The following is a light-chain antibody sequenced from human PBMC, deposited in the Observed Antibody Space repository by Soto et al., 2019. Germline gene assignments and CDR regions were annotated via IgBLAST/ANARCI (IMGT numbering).Light chain of an antibody. J-gene: IGKJ1*01. Sequence: EVVLTQSPGTLSLSPGERATLSCRASQSVNNNYLAWYQHKPGQAPRLLIYVASSRATGIPDRFSGSGSGTDFTLTISSREPEDFAVYYCQQYGNTWWTFGQGTKVEIK. V-gene: IGKV3-20*01. CDR2: VAS. CDR1: QSVNNNY. CDR3: QQYGNTWWT.